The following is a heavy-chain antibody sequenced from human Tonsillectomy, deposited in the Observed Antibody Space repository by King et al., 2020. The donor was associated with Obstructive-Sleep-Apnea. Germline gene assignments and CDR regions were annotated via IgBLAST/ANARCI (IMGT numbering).Heavy chain of an antibody. CDR2: ISYDGSKK. CDR1: GFTFSSYA. D-gene: IGHD1-1*01. Sequence: VQLVESGGGVVQPGRSRRLSWSASGFTFSSYAMHWVRQATGQGLEWVAVISYDGSKKYYAEPVKGRFTISRDNSKNTLYLQMNSLRAEDTAVYYCVREVHGNFYFDCWGQGTLVTVSS. J-gene: IGHJ4*02. CDR3: VREVHGNFYFDC. V-gene: IGHV3-30*04.